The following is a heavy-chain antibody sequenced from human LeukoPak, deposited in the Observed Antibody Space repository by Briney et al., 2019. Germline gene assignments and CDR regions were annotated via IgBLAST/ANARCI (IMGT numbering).Heavy chain of an antibody. V-gene: IGHV4-31*03. CDR2: IYYSGST. D-gene: IGHD3-22*01. Sequence: SETLSLTCTVSGGSISSGGYYWSWIRQHPGEGLEWIGYIYYSGSTYYNPSLKSRVTISVDTSKNQFSLKLSSVTAADTAVYYCARDFKPYDSSGYGDAFDIWGQGTMVTVSS. CDR1: GGSISSGGYY. J-gene: IGHJ3*02. CDR3: ARDFKPYDSSGYGDAFDI.